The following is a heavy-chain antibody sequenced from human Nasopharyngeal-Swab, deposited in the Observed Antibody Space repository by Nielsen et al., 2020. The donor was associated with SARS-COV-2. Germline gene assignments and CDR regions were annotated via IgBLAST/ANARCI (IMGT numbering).Heavy chain of an antibody. CDR2: ITRKSDGGTT. V-gene: IGHV3-15*01. D-gene: IGHD1-26*01. J-gene: IGHJ4*02. CDR3: AGSFLGY. Sequence: GSLRLSSAVSGFSFSNAWMSWARQVPGKGLEWVAHITRKSDGGTTRYTAPVKDRFTISRDDSQDTVYLQMNNLQIEDTAVYYCAGSFLGYWGQGTLVTVSS. CDR1: GFSFSNAW.